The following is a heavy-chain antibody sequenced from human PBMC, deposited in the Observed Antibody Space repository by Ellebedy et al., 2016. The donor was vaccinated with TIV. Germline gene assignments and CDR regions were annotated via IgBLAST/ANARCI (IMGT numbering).Heavy chain of an antibody. CDR1: GFTFSSYA. D-gene: IGHD3-10*01. J-gene: IGHJ4*02. V-gene: IGHV3-30-3*01. CDR3: ARDLATPMVRGVNGFDY. Sequence: GGSLRLSXAASGFTFSSYAMHWVRQAPGKGLEWVAVISYDGSNKYYADSVKGRFTISRDNSKNTLYLQMNSLRAEDTAVYYCARDLATPMVRGVNGFDYWGQGTLVTVSS. CDR2: ISYDGSNK.